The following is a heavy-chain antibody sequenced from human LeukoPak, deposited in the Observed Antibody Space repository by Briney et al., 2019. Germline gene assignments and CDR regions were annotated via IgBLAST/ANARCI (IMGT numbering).Heavy chain of an antibody. CDR2: IYSGGST. Sequence: GGSLRLSCAASGLTVSSNYMSWVRQAPGKGLEWVSIIYSGGSTYYADSVKGRFTISRDNSKNTVYLQMNSLRAEDTAVYYCARDTGGYSGMDVWGQGTTVTVS. CDR3: ARDTGGYSGMDV. D-gene: IGHD2-8*02. J-gene: IGHJ6*02. CDR1: GLTVSSNY. V-gene: IGHV3-53*01.